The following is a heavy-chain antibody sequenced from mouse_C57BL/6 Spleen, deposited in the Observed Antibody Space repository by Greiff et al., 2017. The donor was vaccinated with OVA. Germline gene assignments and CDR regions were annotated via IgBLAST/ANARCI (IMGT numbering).Heavy chain of an antibody. CDR3: SKYYEDAMDY. V-gene: IGHV5-17*01. CDR1: GFTFSDYG. J-gene: IGHJ4*01. D-gene: IGHD2-4*01. Sequence: EVKLVESGGGLVKPGGSLKLSCAASGFTFSDYGMHWVRQAPGKGLEWVAYISSGSSTIYYADTVKGRFTISRDNAKNTLFLQMTSLRSEDTAVYYCSKYYEDAMDYWGQGTSVTVSS. CDR2: ISSGSSTI.